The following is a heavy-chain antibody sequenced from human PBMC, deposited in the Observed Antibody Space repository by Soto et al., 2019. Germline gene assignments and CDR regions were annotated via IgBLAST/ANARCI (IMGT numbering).Heavy chain of an antibody. Sequence: VQLVQSGAEVNKPGPSVKVSCKASGYTFTNFGISWVRQAPGQGLEWRGWLSAYNGNTNCAQNFQARVTMTTDTSASTAYMAVRSLSSDDTPVYYCSGGGTPIDYWGDGPLVTVSS. D-gene: IGHD3-10*01. J-gene: IGHJ4*01. V-gene: IGHV1-18*01. CDR3: SGGGTPIDY. CDR1: GYTFTNFG. CDR2: LSAYNGNT.